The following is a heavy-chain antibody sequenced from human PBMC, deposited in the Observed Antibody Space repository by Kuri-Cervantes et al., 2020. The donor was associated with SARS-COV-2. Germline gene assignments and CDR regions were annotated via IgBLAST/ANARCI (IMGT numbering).Heavy chain of an antibody. CDR1: CYTFTSYG. CDR2: IIPILGTA. CDR3: AGSATGEGDY. J-gene: IGHJ4*02. D-gene: IGHD7-27*01. Sequence: SVKVSCKASCYTFTSYGISWVGQAPGQGLEWMGRIIPILGTANYAQKFQGRVTITADKSTSTAYMELSSLRSEDTAVDYCAGSATGEGDYWGQGTLVTVSS. V-gene: IGHV1-69*04.